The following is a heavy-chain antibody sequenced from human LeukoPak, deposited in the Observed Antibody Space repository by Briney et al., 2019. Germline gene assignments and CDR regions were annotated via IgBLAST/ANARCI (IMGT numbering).Heavy chain of an antibody. Sequence: PGGSLRLSCAASGFTFSSYAMSWVRQARGKWLEWVSAISGSGGSTYYADSVKGRFTISRDNSKNTLYLQMNSLRAEDTAVYYCANYGSSICGVANPYFDYWGQGALVTVSS. CDR3: ANYGSSICGVANPYFDY. V-gene: IGHV3-23*01. CDR2: ISGSGGST. D-gene: IGHD3-3*01. CDR1: GFTFSSYA. J-gene: IGHJ4*02.